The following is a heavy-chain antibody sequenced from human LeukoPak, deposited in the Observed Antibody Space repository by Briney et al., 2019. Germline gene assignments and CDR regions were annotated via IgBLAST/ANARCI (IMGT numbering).Heavy chain of an antibody. CDR2: IIPIFGTA. V-gene: IGHV1-69*05. Sequence: ASVKASCKASGGTFSSYAISWVRQAPGQGLEWMGGIIPIFGTANYAQKFQGRVTITTDESTSTAYMELSSLRSEDTAVYYCARGPVVPAATYYFDYWGQGTLVTVSS. CDR1: GGTFSSYA. J-gene: IGHJ4*02. CDR3: ARGPVVPAATYYFDY. D-gene: IGHD2-2*01.